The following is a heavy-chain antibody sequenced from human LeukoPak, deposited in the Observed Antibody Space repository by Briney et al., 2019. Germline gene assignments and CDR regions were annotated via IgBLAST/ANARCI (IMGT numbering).Heavy chain of an antibody. CDR2: INPSGGST. Sequence: GASVKVSCKASGYTFTSYYMYWVRQAPGQGLEWMGIINPSGGSTSYAQKFQGRVTMTRDTSTSTVYMELSSLRSEDTAVYYCARAMYYYDSSGYYSTAFDIWGQGTMVTVSS. CDR3: ARAMYYYDSSGYYSTAFDI. D-gene: IGHD3-22*01. J-gene: IGHJ3*02. V-gene: IGHV1-46*01. CDR1: GYTFTSYY.